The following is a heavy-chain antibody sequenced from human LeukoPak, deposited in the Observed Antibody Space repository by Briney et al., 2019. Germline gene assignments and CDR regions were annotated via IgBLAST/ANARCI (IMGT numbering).Heavy chain of an antibody. V-gene: IGHV3-7*01. CDR1: GFTFSSYW. D-gene: IGHD2-2*02. J-gene: IGHJ3*02. CDR3: ASAGGQLLNHPRAAFDI. CDR2: IKQDGSEK. Sequence: PGGSLRLSCAASGFTFSSYWMSWVRQAPGKGLEWVANIKQDGSEKYYADSVKGRFTISRDNAKNSLYLQMNSLRAEDTAVYYCASAGGQLLNHPRAAFDIWGQGTMVTVSS.